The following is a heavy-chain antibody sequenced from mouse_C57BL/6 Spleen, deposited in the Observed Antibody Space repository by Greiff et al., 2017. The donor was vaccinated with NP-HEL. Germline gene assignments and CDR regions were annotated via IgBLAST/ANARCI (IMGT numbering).Heavy chain of an antibody. V-gene: IGHV1-81*01. J-gene: IGHJ1*03. CDR1: GYTFTSYG. Sequence: VQLQESGAELARPGASVKLSCKASGYTFTSYGISWVKQRTGQGLEWIGEIYPRSGNTYYNEKFKGKATLTADKSSSTAYMEIRSLTSEDSAVYFCARDYGSSGYFDVWGTGTTVTVSS. D-gene: IGHD1-1*01. CDR2: IYPRSGNT. CDR3: ARDYGSSGYFDV.